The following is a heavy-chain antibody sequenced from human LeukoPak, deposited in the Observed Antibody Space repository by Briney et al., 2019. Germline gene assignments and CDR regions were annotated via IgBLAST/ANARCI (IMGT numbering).Heavy chain of an antibody. CDR1: GFTFSSYS. V-gene: IGHV3-21*01. J-gene: IGHJ3*02. CDR2: ISSSSSYI. CDR3: ASFGFCSGGSCYLTRAAFDI. D-gene: IGHD2-15*01. Sequence: GGSLRLSCAASGFTFSSYSMNWVRQAPGKGLEWVSSISSSSSYIYYADSAKGRFTISRDNAKNSLYLQMNSLRAEDTAVYYCASFGFCSGGSCYLTRAAFDIWGQGTMVTVSS.